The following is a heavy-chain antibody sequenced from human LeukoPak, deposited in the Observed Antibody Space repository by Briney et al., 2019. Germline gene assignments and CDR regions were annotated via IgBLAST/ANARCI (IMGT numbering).Heavy chain of an antibody. D-gene: IGHD6-19*01. CDR3: VAVAGTGAFYI. V-gene: IGHV3-72*01. Sequence: GGSLRLSCAASGFTFSDRYMDWVRQAPGKGLEWVGRIRNKANSYTTEYAASVKGRFTISRDDSKNSLYPQMNSLKSEDTAVYYCVAVAGTGAFYIWGQGTMLTVSS. J-gene: IGHJ3*02. CDR1: GFTFSDRY. CDR2: IRNKANSYTT.